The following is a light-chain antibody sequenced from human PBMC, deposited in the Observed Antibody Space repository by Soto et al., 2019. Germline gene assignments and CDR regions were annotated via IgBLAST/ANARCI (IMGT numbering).Light chain of an antibody. CDR2: AAS. J-gene: IGKJ5*01. Sequence: DIQMTQSPSSLSASVGDRVTITCRASQTISSFLNWYQQKPGKAPKLLIYAASSLQSGVPSSFSGGRSGTDFTLSISSLQPEDFATYYCQQSYSAPATFGQGTRLEIK. CDR3: QQSYSAPAT. V-gene: IGKV1-39*01. CDR1: QTISSF.